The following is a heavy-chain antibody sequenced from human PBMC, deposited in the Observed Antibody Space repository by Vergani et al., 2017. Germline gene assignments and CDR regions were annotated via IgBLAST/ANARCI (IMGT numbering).Heavy chain of an antibody. D-gene: IGHD2-21*02. J-gene: IGHJ3*02. Sequence: QVQLVQSGAEVKKPGSSVKVSCKASGGTFTGYYMHWVRQAPGQGLEWMGWINPNSGGTNYAQKFQGRVTMTRDTSISTAYMELSRLRSDDTAVYYCAREYIVVVTATQGEDAFDIWGQGTMVTVSS. CDR2: INPNSGGT. CDR1: GGTFTGYY. CDR3: AREYIVVVTATQGEDAFDI. V-gene: IGHV1-2*02.